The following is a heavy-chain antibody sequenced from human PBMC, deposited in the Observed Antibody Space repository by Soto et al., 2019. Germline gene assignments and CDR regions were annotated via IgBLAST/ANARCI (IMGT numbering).Heavy chain of an antibody. D-gene: IGHD3-10*01. V-gene: IGHV3-7*03. J-gene: IGHJ4*02. CDR1: GFTLSSYW. CDR3: ARAIYGSGSL. Sequence: GGSLRLSCVASGFTLSSYWMTWVRQAPGKGLEWVANVKQDGSEIHYVDSVKGRFTISRDNPKNSLYLQMNSLRAEDTAVYYCARAIYGSGSLWGQGTLVTVSS. CDR2: VKQDGSEI.